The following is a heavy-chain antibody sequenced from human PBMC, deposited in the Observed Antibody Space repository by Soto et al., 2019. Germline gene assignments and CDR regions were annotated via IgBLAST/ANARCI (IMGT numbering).Heavy chain of an antibody. J-gene: IGHJ6*02. D-gene: IGHD6-19*01. V-gene: IGHV5-51*01. Sequence: ESLTISCKGSGYSFTSYWIGWVRQMPGKGLEWMGIIYPGDSDTRYSPSFQGQVTISADKSISTAYLQWSSLKASDTAMYYCPRPIHIAVAHSHGKDVSSQGTTETVS. CDR3: PRPIHIAVAHSHGKDV. CDR1: GYSFTSYW. CDR2: IYPGDSDT.